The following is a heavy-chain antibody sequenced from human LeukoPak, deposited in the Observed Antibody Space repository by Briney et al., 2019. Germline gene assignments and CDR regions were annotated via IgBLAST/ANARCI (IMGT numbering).Heavy chain of an antibody. Sequence: SETLSLTRTVSGGSISSYYWSWIRQPPGKGLEWIGYIYYSGSTNYNPSLKSRVTISVDTSKNQSSLKLSSVTAADTAVYYCARDRGSYVAFDIWGQGTMVTVSS. CDR3: ARDRGSYVAFDI. CDR1: GGSISSYY. D-gene: IGHD1-26*01. V-gene: IGHV4-59*01. J-gene: IGHJ3*02. CDR2: IYYSGST.